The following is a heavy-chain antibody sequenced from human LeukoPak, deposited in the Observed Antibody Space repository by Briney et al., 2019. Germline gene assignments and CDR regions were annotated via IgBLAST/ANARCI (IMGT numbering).Heavy chain of an antibody. Sequence: PSQTLSLTRTVSGGSISSGDYYWSWIRQPPGKGLEWIGYIYYSGSTYYNPSLKSRVTISVDTSKNQFSLKLSSVTAADTAVYCCARYLYGDIVDYWGQGTLVTVSS. J-gene: IGHJ4*02. CDR2: IYYSGST. CDR3: ARYLYGDIVDY. D-gene: IGHD5-12*01. CDR1: GGSISSGDYY. V-gene: IGHV4-30-4*01.